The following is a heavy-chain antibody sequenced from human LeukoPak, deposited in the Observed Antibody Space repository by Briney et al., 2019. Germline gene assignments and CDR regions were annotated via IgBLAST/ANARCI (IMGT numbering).Heavy chain of an antibody. CDR2: IYSDNT. D-gene: IGHD4/OR15-4a*01. Sequence: GGSLRLSCTVSGFTVSSNSMSWVRQAPGKGLEWVSFIYSDNTHYSDSVRGRFTISRDNSKNTLYLQMNSLRAEGTAVYYCARRAGAYSHPYDYWGQGTLVTVSS. CDR1: GFTVSSNS. J-gene: IGHJ4*02. V-gene: IGHV3-53*01. CDR3: ARRAGAYSHPYDY.